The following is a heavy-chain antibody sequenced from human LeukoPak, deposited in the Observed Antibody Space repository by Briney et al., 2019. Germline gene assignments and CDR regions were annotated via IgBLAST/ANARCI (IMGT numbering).Heavy chain of an antibody. CDR3: ARGGGYYDSRGYYTNNDAFDI. D-gene: IGHD3-22*01. CDR1: GGSISSGNHY. Sequence: PSETLSLTCTVSGGSISSGNHYWSWIRQPPGKGLEWIGYIYNSGSTYYNPSLKSRVTVSVDTSKNQFSLKLSSVTAADTAVYYCARGGGYYDSRGYYTNNDAFDIWGQGTMVTVSS. V-gene: IGHV4-30-4*01. J-gene: IGHJ3*02. CDR2: IYNSGST.